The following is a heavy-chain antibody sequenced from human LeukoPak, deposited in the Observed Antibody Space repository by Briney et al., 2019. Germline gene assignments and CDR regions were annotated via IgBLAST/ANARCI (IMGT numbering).Heavy chain of an antibody. CDR2: IKQDGSEK. J-gene: IGHJ4*02. CDR3: ANGGFYDSSGYYYFDY. CDR1: GFTFSSYW. D-gene: IGHD3-22*01. V-gene: IGHV3-7*01. Sequence: GGSLRLSCAASGFTFSSYWMSWVRQAPGKGLEWVANIKQDGSEKYYVDSVKGRFTISRDNAKNSLYLQMNSLRAEDTAVYYCANGGFYDSSGYYYFDYWGQGTLVTVSS.